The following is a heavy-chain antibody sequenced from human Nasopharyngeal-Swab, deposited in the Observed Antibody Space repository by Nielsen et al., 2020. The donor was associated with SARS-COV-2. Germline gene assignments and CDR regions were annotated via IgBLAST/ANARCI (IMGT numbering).Heavy chain of an antibody. J-gene: IGHJ4*02. D-gene: IGHD5-18*01. CDR2: IYYSGST. CDR3: ARDVNSYGYVSDY. CDR1: GGSISSSSYY. V-gene: IGHV4-39*07. Sequence: SETLSLTCTVSGGSISSSSYYWGWIRQPPGKGLEWIGSIYYSGSTYYNPSLKSRVTISVDTSKNQFSLKLSSVTAADTAVYYCARDVNSYGYVSDYWGQGTLVTVSS.